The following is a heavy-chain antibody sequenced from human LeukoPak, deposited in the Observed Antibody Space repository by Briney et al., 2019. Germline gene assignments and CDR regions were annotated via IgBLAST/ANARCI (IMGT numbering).Heavy chain of an antibody. CDR2: IYSGGST. V-gene: IGHV3-53*04. CDR1: GFTVSSNY. Sequence: PGGSLRLSCAASGFTVSSNYMSWVRQAPGKGLEWVSVIYSGGSTYYADSVKGRFTISRHNSKNTLYLQMNSLRAEGTAVYYCARGVPYAFRNWGQGTLVTVSS. J-gene: IGHJ4*02. D-gene: IGHD2-8*01. CDR3: ARGVPYAFRN.